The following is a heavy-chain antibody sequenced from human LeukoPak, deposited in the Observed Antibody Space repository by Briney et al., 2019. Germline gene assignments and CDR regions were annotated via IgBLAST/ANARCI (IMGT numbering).Heavy chain of an antibody. V-gene: IGHV3-48*01. J-gene: IGHJ4*02. Sequence: PGGSLRLSCAASGFTFSSYSMNWVRQAPGKGLEWVSYISSSSSTIYYADSVKGRFTISRDNAKNSLYLQMNSLRAEDTAAYYCARVAAGSGLYYFDYWGQGTLVTVSS. CDR3: ARVAAGSGLYYFDY. D-gene: IGHD3-9*01. CDR1: GFTFSSYS. CDR2: ISSSSSTI.